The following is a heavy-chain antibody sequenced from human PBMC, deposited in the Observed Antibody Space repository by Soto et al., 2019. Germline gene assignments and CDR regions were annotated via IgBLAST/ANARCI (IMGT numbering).Heavy chain of an antibody. Sequence: PSETLSLTCTVSGGSISSYYWSWIRQPPGKGLEWIGYIYYSGSTNYNPSLKSRVTISVDTSKNQFSLKLSSVTAADTAVYYCAREGGRYGRLSFDYWGQGTLVTVS. CDR3: AREGGRYGRLSFDY. V-gene: IGHV4-59*01. D-gene: IGHD5-18*01. CDR1: GGSISSYY. CDR2: IYYSGST. J-gene: IGHJ4*02.